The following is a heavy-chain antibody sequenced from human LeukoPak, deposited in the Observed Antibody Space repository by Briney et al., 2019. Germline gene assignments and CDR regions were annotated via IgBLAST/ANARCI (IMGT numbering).Heavy chain of an antibody. D-gene: IGHD1-26*01. CDR3: ARDSGSYYVDY. CDR2: IWYDGTNK. V-gene: IGHV3-33*01. Sequence: GGSLRLSCAASRFTFSRYSMHWVRQAPGKGLEWVAFIWYDGTNKYYADSVKGRFTISRDNAKNSLYLQMDSLKAEDTAVYYCARDSGSYYVDYWGQGTLVTVSS. CDR1: RFTFSRYS. J-gene: IGHJ4*02.